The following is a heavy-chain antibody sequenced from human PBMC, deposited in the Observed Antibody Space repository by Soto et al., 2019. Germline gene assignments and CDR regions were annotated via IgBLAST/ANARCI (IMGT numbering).Heavy chain of an antibody. V-gene: IGHV5-51*01. D-gene: IGHD3-3*01. J-gene: IGHJ3*02. CDR2: IYPGDSDT. CDR3: GSSLEWSYTRAFDI. Sequence: PGESLKISCKGSGYSFTSYWISWVRQMPGKGLEWMGIIYPGDSDTRYSPSFQGQVTISADKSISTAYLQWSSLKASDTAMYYCGSSLEWSYTRAFDIWGQGTMVTVSS. CDR1: GYSFTSYW.